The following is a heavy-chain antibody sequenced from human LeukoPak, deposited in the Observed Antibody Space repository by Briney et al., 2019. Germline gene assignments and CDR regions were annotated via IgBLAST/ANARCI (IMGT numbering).Heavy chain of an antibody. J-gene: IGHJ4*02. V-gene: IGHV4-39*01. D-gene: IGHD6-13*01. CDR3: ARTGYSSSWYVPLFDY. CDR1: GGSISSSSYY. Sequence: SETLSLICTVSGGSISSSSYYWGWIRQPPGKGLEWIGSIYYSGSTYYNPSLKSRVTISVDTSKNQFSLKLSSVTAADTAVYYCARTGYSSSWYVPLFDYWGQGTLVTVSS. CDR2: IYYSGST.